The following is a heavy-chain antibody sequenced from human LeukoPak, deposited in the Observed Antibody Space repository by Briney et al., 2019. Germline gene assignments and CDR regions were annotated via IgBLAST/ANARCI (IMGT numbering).Heavy chain of an antibody. J-gene: IGHJ3*02. Sequence: ASVKVSCKASGYTFTNYYMHWVRQAPGQGLEWMGIVNPSGGSTSYAQKFQGRVTMTRDTSTSTVYMELSSLRSEDTALYYCARGRFPTRRSAYYYGAFDIWGQGTMVTVSS. D-gene: IGHD3-22*01. CDR1: GYTFTNYY. V-gene: IGHV1-46*01. CDR3: ARGRFPTRRSAYYYGAFDI. CDR2: VNPSGGST.